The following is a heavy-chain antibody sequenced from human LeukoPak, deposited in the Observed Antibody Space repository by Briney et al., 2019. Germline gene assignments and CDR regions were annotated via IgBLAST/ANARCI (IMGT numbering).Heavy chain of an antibody. CDR2: ISRDSGTI. V-gene: IGHV3-9*01. D-gene: IGHD2-2*01. J-gene: IGHJ4*02. CDR3: AKDVDRVVVQAIDY. CDR1: GFIFNDYA. Sequence: GRSLRLSCAASGFIFNDYAMHWVRQAPGKGLEWVSGISRDSGTIVYADSVKGRFTISRDNSKNTLYLQMNSLRAEDTAVYYCAKDVDRVVVQAIDYWGQGTLVTVSS.